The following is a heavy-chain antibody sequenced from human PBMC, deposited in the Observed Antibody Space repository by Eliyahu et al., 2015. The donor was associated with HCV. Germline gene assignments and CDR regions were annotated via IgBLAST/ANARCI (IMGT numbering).Heavy chain of an antibody. Sequence: QVQLVQSGAXVKKPGASVXVSCKAXGYTFTGXXMHWVRQAPGQGLEWXGRINPXSGGTNYAQKFQGRVTMTRDTSISTAYMELSRLRSDDTAVYYCARDHPLVRAMVDNWFDPWGQGTLVTVSS. CDR3: ARDHPLVRAMVDNWFDP. J-gene: IGHJ5*02. CDR1: GYTFTGXX. CDR2: INPXSGGT. V-gene: IGHV1-2*06. D-gene: IGHD5-18*01.